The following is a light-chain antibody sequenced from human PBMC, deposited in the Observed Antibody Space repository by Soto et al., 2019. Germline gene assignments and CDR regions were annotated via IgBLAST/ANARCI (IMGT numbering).Light chain of an antibody. CDR2: KSS. Sequence: DIQMTQSPSTLSASVGDRVTITCRASQSISSWLAWDQQKPGKAPKLLIYKSSSLESGVPSRVSGSGSGTEFTLTISSLQPEDFATYYCQQYNSFPTFGQGTKVEIK. J-gene: IGKJ1*01. V-gene: IGKV1-5*03. CDR3: QQYNSFPT. CDR1: QSISSW.